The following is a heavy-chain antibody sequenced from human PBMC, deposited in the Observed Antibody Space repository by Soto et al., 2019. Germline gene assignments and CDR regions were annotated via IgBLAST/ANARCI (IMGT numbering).Heavy chain of an antibody. V-gene: IGHV1-8*01. CDR1: GYTFTKFD. Sequence: QVQLVQSGAEVKKPGASVRVSCKASGYTFTKFDINWVRQATGQGLEWMGWMNSNSGNTGYAQKFQGRVTMTRNTAITTAYMELSTLRSEDTAVYYCVRGDYGDYSHWFDPWGQGTLVTVSS. D-gene: IGHD4-17*01. CDR2: MNSNSGNT. J-gene: IGHJ5*02. CDR3: VRGDYGDYSHWFDP.